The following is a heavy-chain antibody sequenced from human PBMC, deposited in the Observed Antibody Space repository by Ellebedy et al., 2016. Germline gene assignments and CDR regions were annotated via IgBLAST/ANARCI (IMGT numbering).Heavy chain of an antibody. J-gene: IGHJ4*02. V-gene: IGHV4-31*03. CDR2: IYYSGST. D-gene: IGHD5-24*01. CDR1: GGSISSGGYY. Sequence: SETLSLTCTVSGGSISSGGYYWSWIRQHPGKGLEWIGYIYYSGSTYYNPSLKSRVTISLDTSKNQFSLKLSSVTAADTAVYYCARQVDGYNLRYFDYWGQGTLVTVSS. CDR3: ARQVDGYNLRYFDY.